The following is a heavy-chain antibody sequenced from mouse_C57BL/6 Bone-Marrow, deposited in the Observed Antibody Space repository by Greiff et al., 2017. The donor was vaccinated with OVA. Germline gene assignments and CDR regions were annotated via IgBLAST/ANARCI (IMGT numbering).Heavy chain of an antibody. CDR2: IDPSDSYT. Sequence: QVQLQQPGAELVRPGTSVKLSCKASGYTFTSYWMHWVKQRPGQGLEWIGVIDPSDSYTNYNQKFKGKATLTADKSSSTAYMELRSLTSEDSAVYFCARWPDDYGSSYFDWYFDVWGTGTTVTVSS. CDR3: ARWPDDYGSSYFDWYFDV. J-gene: IGHJ1*03. CDR1: GYTFTSYW. D-gene: IGHD1-1*01. V-gene: IGHV1-59*01.